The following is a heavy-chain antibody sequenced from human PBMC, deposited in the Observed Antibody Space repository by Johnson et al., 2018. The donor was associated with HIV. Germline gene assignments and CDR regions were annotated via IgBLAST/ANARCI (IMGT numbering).Heavy chain of an antibody. CDR3: ARSRGPMRKDAFDI. CDR1: GFTFSSYA. CDR2: ISSNGIGT. J-gene: IGHJ3*02. V-gene: IGHV3-64*01. D-gene: IGHD3-10*01. Sequence: EVQVVESGGGLVQPGGSLRLSCAASGFTFSSYAMSWVRQAPGKGLEWVSAISSNGIGTYYANSVDGRFTISRDNDKNTLYLEMGSLRVEDMAVYYCARSRGPMRKDAFDIWGQGTKVTVSS.